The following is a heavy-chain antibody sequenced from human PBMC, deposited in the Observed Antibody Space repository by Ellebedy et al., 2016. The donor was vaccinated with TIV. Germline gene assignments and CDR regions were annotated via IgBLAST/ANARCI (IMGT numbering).Heavy chain of an antibody. CDR2: SRSKTNSYTT. CDR1: GFSVSDHY. Sequence: GGSLRLXXAASGFSVSDHYMDWVRQAPGKGLEWVGRSRSKTNSYTTEYAASVKGRFTISRDDSKNSLYLQMNSLKTEDTAVYYCVRKDHGMDVWGQGTTVTVSS. CDR3: VRKDHGMDV. D-gene: IGHD2-15*01. J-gene: IGHJ6*02. V-gene: IGHV3-72*01.